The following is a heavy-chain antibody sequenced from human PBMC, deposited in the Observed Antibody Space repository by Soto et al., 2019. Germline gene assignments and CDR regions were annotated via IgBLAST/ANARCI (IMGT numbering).Heavy chain of an antibody. V-gene: IGHV4-39*01. CDR1: GGSISSSSYY. CDR2: IYYSGST. J-gene: IGHJ4*02. Sequence: TSETLSLTCTVSGGSISSSSYYWGWIRQPPGKGLEWIGSIYYSGSTYYNPSLKSRVTISVDTSKNQFSLKLSSVTAADTAVYYCASHQRPYYYDSSGYFFLSFDYWGQGTLVTVSS. CDR3: ASHQRPYYYDSSGYFFLSFDY. D-gene: IGHD3-22*01.